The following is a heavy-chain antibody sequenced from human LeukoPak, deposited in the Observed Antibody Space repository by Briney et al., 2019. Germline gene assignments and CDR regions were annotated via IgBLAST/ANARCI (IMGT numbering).Heavy chain of an antibody. CDR3: ARDLSIAVAGRWDFDY. Sequence: IPIFWPGKYAHKVQGRVTINTDETTRKEYMEESSLRSEDTAVYYCARDLSIAVAGRWDFDYWGQGTLVTVSS. CDR2: IPIFWPG. J-gene: IGHJ4*02. V-gene: IGHV1-69*05. D-gene: IGHD6-19*01.